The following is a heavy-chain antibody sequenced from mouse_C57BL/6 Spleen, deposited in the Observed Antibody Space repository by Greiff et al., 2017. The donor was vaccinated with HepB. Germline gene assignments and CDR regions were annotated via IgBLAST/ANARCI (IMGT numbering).Heavy chain of an antibody. CDR2: INPGSGGT. Sequence: QVQLQQSGAELVRPGTSVKVSCKASGYAFTNYLIEWVKQRPRQGLEWIGVINPGSGGTNYNEKFKGKATLTADKSSSTAYMQLSSLTSEDSAVYFCARWNYDYEVYAMDYWGQGTSVTVSS. D-gene: IGHD2-4*01. CDR1: GYAFTNYL. J-gene: IGHJ4*01. V-gene: IGHV1-54*01. CDR3: ARWNYDYEVYAMDY.